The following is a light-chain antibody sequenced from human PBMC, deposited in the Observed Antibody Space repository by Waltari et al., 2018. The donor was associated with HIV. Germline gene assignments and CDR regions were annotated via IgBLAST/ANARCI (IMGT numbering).Light chain of an antibody. V-gene: IGKV1-12*01. J-gene: IGKJ2*01. CDR1: QFISTS. Sequence: DIQMTQSPSSMSASVGDKVTITCRATQFISTSLAWYQQRPNSAPKLLIFDASRLQSGAPSRFSGRGSGTQFTLTINSLQPEDVGTYYCQQAHSFPHTFGQGT. CDR2: DAS. CDR3: QQAHSFPHT.